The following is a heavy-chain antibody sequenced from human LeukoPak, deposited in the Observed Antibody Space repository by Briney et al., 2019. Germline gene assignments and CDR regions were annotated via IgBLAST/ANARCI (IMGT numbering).Heavy chain of an antibody. CDR2: IYPGDPDT. V-gene: IGHV5-51*01. J-gene: IGHJ4*02. Sequence: GESLKISCKGSGYSFTSYWIGWVRQMPGKGLEWMGIIYPGDPDTRYSPSFQGQVTISADKSISTAYLQWSSLKASDTAMYYCARGVVVPAAIPDFDYWGQGTLVTVSS. CDR1: GYSFTSYW. CDR3: ARGVVVPAAIPDFDY. D-gene: IGHD2-2*01.